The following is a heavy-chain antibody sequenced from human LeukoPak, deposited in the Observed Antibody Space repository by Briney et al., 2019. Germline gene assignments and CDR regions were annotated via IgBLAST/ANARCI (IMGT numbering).Heavy chain of an antibody. Sequence: GASVKVSRKASGGTFSSYAISWVRQAPGQGLEWMGGIIPIFGTANYAQKFQGRVRITADESTSTAYMELSSLRSEDTAVYYCATALEYYDSSGYYSNWFDPWGQGTLVTVSS. CDR1: GGTFSSYA. D-gene: IGHD3-22*01. CDR2: IIPIFGTA. CDR3: ATALEYYDSSGYYSNWFDP. J-gene: IGHJ5*02. V-gene: IGHV1-69*13.